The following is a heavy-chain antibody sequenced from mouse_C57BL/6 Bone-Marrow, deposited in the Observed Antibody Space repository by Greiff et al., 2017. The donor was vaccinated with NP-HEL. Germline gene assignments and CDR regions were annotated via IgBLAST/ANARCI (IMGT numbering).Heavy chain of an antibody. J-gene: IGHJ4*01. D-gene: IGHD2-12*01. CDR2: IDPSDSYT. CDR3: ARAYYSPHYYAMDY. Sequence: QVQLKQSGAELVMPGASVKLSCKASGYTFTSYWMHWVKQRPGQGLEWIGEIDPSDSYTNYNQKFKGKSTLTADKSSSTAYMQLSSLTSEDSAVYYCARAYYSPHYYAMDYWGQGTSVTVSS. V-gene: IGHV1-69*01. CDR1: GYTFTSYW.